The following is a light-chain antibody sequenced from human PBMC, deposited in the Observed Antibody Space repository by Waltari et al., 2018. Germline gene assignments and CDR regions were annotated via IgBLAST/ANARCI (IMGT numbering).Light chain of an antibody. CDR1: SNDFGGYNY. CDR3: CSYVGSNTYWV. J-gene: IGLJ3*02. V-gene: IGLV2-11*01. Sequence: QSALTQPRSVSGSPGQSVPISCTGTSNDFGGYNYISWYQHRPDKAPKLIIYDINKRPSGVPDRCSGSKSGNTASLTISGLQAEDEADYYCCSYVGSNTYWVFGGGTKLTVL. CDR2: DIN.